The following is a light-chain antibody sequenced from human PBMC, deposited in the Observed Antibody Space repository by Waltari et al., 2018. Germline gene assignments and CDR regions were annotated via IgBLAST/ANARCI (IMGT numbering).Light chain of an antibody. CDR1: QSVSSY. Sequence: EIVLTQSPATLSLSPGERATLSCRASQSVSSYLAWYQQKPGQAPRLPIYDASNRATGIPARFSGSRSGTDFTLTISSLEPEDFAVYYCQQRSNWPPATFGPGTKVDIK. V-gene: IGKV3-11*01. J-gene: IGKJ3*01. CDR2: DAS. CDR3: QQRSNWPPAT.